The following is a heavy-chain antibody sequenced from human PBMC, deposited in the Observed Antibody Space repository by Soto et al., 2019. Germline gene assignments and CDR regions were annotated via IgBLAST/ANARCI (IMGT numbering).Heavy chain of an antibody. V-gene: IGHV3-64D*06. Sequence: PGGSLTLSCSASGFTFSSYAMHWVRQAPGKGLEYVSAISSNGGSTYYADSVKGRFTISRDNSKTTLYLQMSSLRAEDTAVYYCVKDPDYDFWCGYSSEWGQGXLVTVYS. D-gene: IGHD3-3*01. CDR1: GFTFSSYA. CDR3: VKDPDYDFWCGYSSE. J-gene: IGHJ4*02. CDR2: ISSNGGST.